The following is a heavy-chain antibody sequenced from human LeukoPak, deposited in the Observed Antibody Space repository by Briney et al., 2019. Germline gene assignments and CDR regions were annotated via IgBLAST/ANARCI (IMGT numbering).Heavy chain of an antibody. CDR2: IYYSGST. CDR1: GGSISSSSYY. D-gene: IGHD6-19*01. CDR3: ARGIAVSAFDY. V-gene: IGHV4-39*07. Sequence: SETLSLTCTVSGGSISSSSYYWGWIRQPPGKGLEWIGSIYYSGSTYYNPSLKSRVTISVDTSKNQFSLKLSSVTAADTAVYYCARGIAVSAFDYWGQGTLVTVSS. J-gene: IGHJ4*02.